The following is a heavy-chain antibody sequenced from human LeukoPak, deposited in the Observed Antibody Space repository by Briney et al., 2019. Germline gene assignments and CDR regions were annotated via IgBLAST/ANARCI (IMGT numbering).Heavy chain of an antibody. J-gene: IGHJ4*02. CDR2: IYYSGST. Sequence: SQTLSLTCTVSGGSISSGGYYWSWIRQHPGKGLEWIGYIYYSGSTYYNPPLKSRVTISVDTSKNQFSLKLSSVTAADTAVYYCARIWNYYDSSGYIDYWGQGTLVTVSS. D-gene: IGHD3-22*01. CDR1: GGSISSGGYY. V-gene: IGHV4-31*03. CDR3: ARIWNYYDSSGYIDY.